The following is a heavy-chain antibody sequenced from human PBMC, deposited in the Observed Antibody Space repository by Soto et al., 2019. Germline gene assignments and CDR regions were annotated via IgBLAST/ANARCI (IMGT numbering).Heavy chain of an antibody. J-gene: IGHJ4*02. Sequence: LRLSCAASGFTFSSYAMSWVRQAPGKGLEWVSAISGSGGSTYYADSVKGRFTISRDNSKNTLYLQMNSLRAEDTAVYYCAKFGQPYYDFWSGYYRWYYFDYWGQGTLVTVSS. CDR2: ISGSGGST. D-gene: IGHD3-3*01. CDR3: AKFGQPYYDFWSGYYRWYYFDY. CDR1: GFTFSSYA. V-gene: IGHV3-23*01.